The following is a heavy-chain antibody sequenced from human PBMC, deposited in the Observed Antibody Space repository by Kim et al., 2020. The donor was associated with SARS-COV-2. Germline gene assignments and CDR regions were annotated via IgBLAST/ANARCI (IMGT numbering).Heavy chain of an antibody. Sequence: SETLSLTCAVSGASINTITNHWGWIRQPPGKGLELIGSITFAGRSYYNPSLRGRATMSTDTSKNQFSLNLWSVTAADTAIYYCARVSSGTDFDYVWGSYRPLFDYWGQGLLVTVSS. J-gene: IGHJ4*02. D-gene: IGHD3-16*02. CDR1: GASINTITNH. CDR2: ITFAGRS. CDR3: ARVSSGTDFDYVWGSYRPLFDY. V-gene: IGHV4-39*07.